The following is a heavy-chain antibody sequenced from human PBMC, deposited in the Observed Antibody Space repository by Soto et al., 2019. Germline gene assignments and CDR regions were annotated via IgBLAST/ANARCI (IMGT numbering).Heavy chain of an antibody. V-gene: IGHV2-5*02. Sequence: SGPTLVNPTQTLTLTCTFSGFSLSTSGVGVGWIRQPPGKALEWLALIYWDDDKRYSPSLKSRLTITKYTSKNQVVLTMTNMDPVDTATYYCAHRGYSGYERTPFDYWGQGTLVTVSS. CDR2: IYWDDDK. J-gene: IGHJ4*02. CDR1: GFSLSTSGVG. D-gene: IGHD5-12*01. CDR3: AHRGYSGYERTPFDY.